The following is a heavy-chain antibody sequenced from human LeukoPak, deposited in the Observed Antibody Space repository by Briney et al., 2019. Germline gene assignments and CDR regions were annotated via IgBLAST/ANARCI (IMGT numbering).Heavy chain of an antibody. J-gene: IGHJ6*03. CDR3: ARGDGSRYYMDV. D-gene: IGHD5-24*01. Sequence: GASVKVSCKASGGTFSSYAISWVRPAPGQGLEWMGGIIPILGTRNYAQKFQGRVTITADKSTSTAYMELSSLRSEDTAVYYCARGDGSRYYMDVWGKGTTVTVSS. CDR2: IIPILGTR. CDR1: GGTFSSYA. V-gene: IGHV1-69*06.